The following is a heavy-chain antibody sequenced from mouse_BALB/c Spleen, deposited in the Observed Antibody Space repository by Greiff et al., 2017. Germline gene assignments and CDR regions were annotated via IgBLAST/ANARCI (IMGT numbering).Heavy chain of an antibody. Sequence: EVKLMESGPELVKPGASVKIPCKASGYTFTDYNMDWVKQSHGKSLEWIGDINPNNGGTIYNQKFKGKATLTVDKSSSTAYMELRSLTSEDTAVYYCARMEYGTLDYWGQGTTLTVSS. CDR3: ARMEYGTLDY. D-gene: IGHD2-10*02. CDR2: INPNNGGT. CDR1: GYTFTDYN. V-gene: IGHV1-18*01. J-gene: IGHJ2*01.